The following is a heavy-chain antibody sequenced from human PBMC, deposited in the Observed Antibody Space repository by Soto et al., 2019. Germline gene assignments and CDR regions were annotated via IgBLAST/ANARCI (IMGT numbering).Heavy chain of an antibody. CDR1: GFTVSSNY. V-gene: IGHV3-53*01. CDR2: IYSGGST. J-gene: IGHJ3*02. CDR3: ARAILGYAFDI. D-gene: IGHD3-22*01. Sequence: EVQLVESGGGLIQPGGSLRLSCAASGFTVSSNYMSWVRQAPGKGLEWVSVIYSGGSTYYADSVKGRFTISRDNSKNTLYLPMNSLRAEDTAVYYGARAILGYAFDIWGQGTMVTVSS.